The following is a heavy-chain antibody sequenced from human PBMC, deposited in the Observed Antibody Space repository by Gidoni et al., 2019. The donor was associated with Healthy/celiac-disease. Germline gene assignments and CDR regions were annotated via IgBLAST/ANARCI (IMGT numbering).Heavy chain of an antibody. CDR2: ISSSSSTI. J-gene: IGHJ4*02. Sequence: EVQLVEPGGGLVQPGGSLRLSCAASGFTFSSYSMTWVRQAPGKGLEWVSYISSSSSTIYYADSVKGRFTISRDNAKNSLYLQMNSLRDEDTAVYYCARGGRGTEDIVVVVAAPLDYWGQGTLVTVSS. V-gene: IGHV3-48*02. CDR1: GFTFSSYS. CDR3: ARGGRGTEDIVVVVAAPLDY. D-gene: IGHD2-15*01.